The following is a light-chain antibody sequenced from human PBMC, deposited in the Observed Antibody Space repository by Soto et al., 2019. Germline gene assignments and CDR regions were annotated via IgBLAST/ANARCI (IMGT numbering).Light chain of an antibody. V-gene: IGKV3-20*01. J-gene: IGKJ1*01. Sequence: EIVLTQSPGTLSLSPGDRATLSCRASQGVSSSSLAWYQQKPGQAPRLLIYGTSSRASGIPDSFSGSGSGTDFTLTISRLEPEDFAVYYCQQYGSSPRTFGQGTKVDIK. CDR2: GTS. CDR1: QGVSSSS. CDR3: QQYGSSPRT.